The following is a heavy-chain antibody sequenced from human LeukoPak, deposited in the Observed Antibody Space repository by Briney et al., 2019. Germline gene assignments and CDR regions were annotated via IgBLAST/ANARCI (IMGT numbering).Heavy chain of an antibody. J-gene: IGHJ3*02. V-gene: IGHV3-21*01. CDR1: GFAFSSYS. CDR2: ISSSSSYI. CDR3: ARRGGTPGDAFDI. D-gene: IGHD1-1*01. Sequence: GGSLRLSCAASGFAFSSYSMNWVRQAPGKGLEWVSSISSSSSYIYYADSVKGRFTISRDNAKNSLYLQMNSLRAEDTAVYYCARRGGTPGDAFDIWGQGTMVTVSS.